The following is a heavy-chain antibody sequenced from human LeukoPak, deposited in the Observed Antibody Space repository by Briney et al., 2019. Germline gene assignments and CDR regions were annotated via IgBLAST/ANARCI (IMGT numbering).Heavy chain of an antibody. V-gene: IGHV4-61*02. J-gene: IGHJ4*02. CDR3: ARVAQFGGSGYLIDY. Sequence: SETLSLTCTVSGDSISSGNYYWSWIRQPAGKGLEWIGRIHTSGSTNYNPSLKSRATISVDTSKNQFSLKLSSVTAADTAVYYCARVAQFGGSGYLIDYWGQGTLVTVSS. D-gene: IGHD3-22*01. CDR1: GDSISSGNYY. CDR2: IHTSGST.